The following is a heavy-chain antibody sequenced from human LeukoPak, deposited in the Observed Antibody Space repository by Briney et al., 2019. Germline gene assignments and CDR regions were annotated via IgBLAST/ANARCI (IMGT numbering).Heavy chain of an antibody. D-gene: IGHD3-10*01. V-gene: IGHV4-4*02. CDR2: IYHSGST. CDR3: ARSITMVRGVNFDY. J-gene: IGHJ4*02. CDR1: GFSVTSKYI. Sequence: GSLRLSCAASGFSVTSKYINWVRQAPGKGLEWIGEIYHSGSTNYNPSLKSRVTISVDKSKNQFSLKLSSVTAADTAVYYCARSITMVRGVNFDYWGQGTLVTVST.